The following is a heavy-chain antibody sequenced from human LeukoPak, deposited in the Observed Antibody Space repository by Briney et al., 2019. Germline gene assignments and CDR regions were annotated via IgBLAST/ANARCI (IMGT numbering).Heavy chain of an antibody. CDR1: GFTLSNYG. D-gene: IGHD2-2*02. J-gene: IGHJ4*02. V-gene: IGHV3-30*02. Sequence: GGSLRLSCVVSGFTLSNYGIHWVRQAPGKGLEWVTFMQYDGSVEFYADSVEGRFTMSRDNAKNSLYLQMNSLRAEDTAVYYCARLTIDAPVTATALYCSSTSCYNDFWGQGTLVTVSS. CDR2: MQYDGSVE. CDR3: ARLTIDAPVTATALYCSSTSCYNDF.